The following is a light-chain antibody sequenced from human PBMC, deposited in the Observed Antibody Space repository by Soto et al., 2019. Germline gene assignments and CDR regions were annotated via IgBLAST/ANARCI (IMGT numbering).Light chain of an antibody. CDR3: QQYNNWPGT. CDR2: GAS. V-gene: IGKV3-15*01. Sequence: EIVLTQSPGTLSLSPGERATLSCRASQSVPSTYLAWYQQKPGQAPRLLIYGASTRAAGIPARFSGSGSGTEFTLAISSLQSEDFAVYYCQQYNNWPGTFGQGTKVDI. J-gene: IGKJ1*01. CDR1: QSVPST.